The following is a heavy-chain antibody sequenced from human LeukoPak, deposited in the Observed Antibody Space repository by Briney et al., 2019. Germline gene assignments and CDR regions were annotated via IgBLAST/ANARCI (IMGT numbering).Heavy chain of an antibody. CDR3: AKDWSIMITFGGVIVIPQPPDY. D-gene: IGHD3-16*02. CDR2: ISSNGGST. CDR1: GFTFSSYA. J-gene: IGHJ4*02. V-gene: IGHV3-64*01. Sequence: GGSLRLSCAASGFTFSSYAIHWVRQAPGKGLEYVSAISSNGGSTYYANSVKGRFTISRDNSKNTAYLQMNSLRAEDTAVYYCAKDWSIMITFGGVIVIPQPPDYWGQGTLVTVSS.